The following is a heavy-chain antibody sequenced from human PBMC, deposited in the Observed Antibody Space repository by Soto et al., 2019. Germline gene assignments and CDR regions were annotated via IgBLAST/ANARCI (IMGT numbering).Heavy chain of an antibody. CDR2: IYYSGST. CDR1: GGSISSYY. D-gene: IGHD3-9*01. CDR3: ARANDILTGYSQTLDY. Sequence: SETLSLTCTVSGGSISSYYWSWIRQPPGKGLEWIGYIYYSGSTNYNPSLKSRVTISVDTSKNQFSLKLSSVTAADTAVYYCARANDILTGYSQTLDYWGQGTQVTVSS. V-gene: IGHV4-59*01. J-gene: IGHJ4*02.